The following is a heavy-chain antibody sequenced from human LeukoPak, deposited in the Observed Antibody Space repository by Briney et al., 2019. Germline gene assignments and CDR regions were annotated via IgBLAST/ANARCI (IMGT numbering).Heavy chain of an antibody. D-gene: IGHD6-19*01. CDR2: IYSTGTT. CDR1: GFTVSSNY. J-gene: IGHJ4*02. Sequence: GGSLRLSCAASGFTVSSNYMSWVRQAPGKGLEWVSVIYSTGTTYYADSVKGRFTISRENSKNTLYLQMNSLRAEDTAVYYCARLEVAYFDYWGQGTLVTVSS. CDR3: ARLEVAYFDY. V-gene: IGHV3-66*04.